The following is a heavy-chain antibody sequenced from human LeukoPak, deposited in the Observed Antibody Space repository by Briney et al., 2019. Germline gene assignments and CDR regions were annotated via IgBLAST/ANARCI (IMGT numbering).Heavy chain of an antibody. CDR2: INDVGSDS. D-gene: IGHD6-19*01. CDR1: GFTFSAYW. V-gene: IGHV3-74*01. J-gene: IGHJ4*02. CDR3: AGVKVAGTRSFDY. Sequence: GGSLRLSCAASGFTFSAYWMHWVRQAPGKGLVWVGRINDVGSDSTYVDSVKGQFTISRDNAKNTLYLQMNNLRAEDTAVYYCAGVKVAGTRSFDYWGQGTLATVSS.